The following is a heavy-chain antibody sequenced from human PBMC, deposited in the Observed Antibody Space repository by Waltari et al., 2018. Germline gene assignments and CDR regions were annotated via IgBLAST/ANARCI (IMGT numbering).Heavy chain of an antibody. J-gene: IGHJ4*02. CDR1: GGSISTYS. D-gene: IGHD5-12*01. V-gene: IGHV4-59*01. CDR2: IYYSGTT. Sequence: QVQLQESGPGLVKPSETLSLTCTVSGGSISTYSWSWIRQPPGKGLEWIGYIYYSGTTNYNPSLKSRVTISVDTSKNQFSLKLRSVTAADTAVYYCARGYSGNYGRFDYWGQGTLVTVSS. CDR3: ARGYSGNYGRFDY.